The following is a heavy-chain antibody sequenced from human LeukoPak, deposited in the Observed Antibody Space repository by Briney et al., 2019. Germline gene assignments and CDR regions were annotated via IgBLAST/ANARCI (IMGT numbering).Heavy chain of an antibody. V-gene: IGHV3-30*04. CDR1: GFALSDYA. CDR2: TSYDGHNS. D-gene: IGHD2/OR15-2a*01. CDR3: ARDSRLLDSWRYFFDN. Sequence: GGSLRLSCVASGFALSDYAMHWVRQAPGKGLEWVALTSYDGHNSYYGDFVKGRFTISRDNSKNTLYLQLSSLRPEDTAVYYCARDSRLLDSWRYFFDNWGQGTPVTISS. J-gene: IGHJ4*02.